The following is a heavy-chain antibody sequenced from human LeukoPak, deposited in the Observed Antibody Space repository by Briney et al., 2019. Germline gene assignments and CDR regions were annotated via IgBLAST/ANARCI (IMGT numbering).Heavy chain of an antibody. V-gene: IGHV4-61*02. D-gene: IGHD7-27*01. CDR2: IYTSGST. Sequence: PSETLSLTCTVSGGSISSGSYYWSWIRQPAGKGLEWIGRIYTSGSTNYNPSLKSRVTISVDTSKNQFSLKLSSVTAADTAVYYCARDGTLGIRVHWGLLRYWYFDLWGRGTLVTVSS. CDR1: GGSISSGSYY. CDR3: ARDGTLGIRVHWGLLRYWYFDL. J-gene: IGHJ2*01.